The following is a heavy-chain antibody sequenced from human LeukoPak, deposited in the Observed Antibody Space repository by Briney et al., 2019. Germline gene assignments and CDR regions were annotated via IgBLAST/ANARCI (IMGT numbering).Heavy chain of an antibody. J-gene: IGHJ5*02. CDR3: ARESLTWLQSRTSWFDP. CDR1: GGSISSSTYF. CDR2: IYYSGST. D-gene: IGHD5-24*01. Sequence: ETLSLTCTVSGGSISSSTYFWGWIRQPPGKGLEWIGTIYYSGSTYYNPSLKSRVTISVDSSKNQFSLRLSSVTAADTAVYYCARESLTWLQSRTSWFDPWGQGTLVTVSS. V-gene: IGHV4-39*07.